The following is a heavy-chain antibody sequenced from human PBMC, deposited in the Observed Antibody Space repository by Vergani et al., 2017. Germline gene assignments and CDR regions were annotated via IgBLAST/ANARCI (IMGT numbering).Heavy chain of an antibody. CDR3: AREGNYYDSTGFGPGGSFD. J-gene: IGHJ4*02. CDR1: GGTFSSYA. Sequence: QVQLVQSGAEVKKPGSSVKVSCKASGGTFSSYALNWVRQAPGQGLEWMGSIIPSLATTIYAQKFQGRVTITADESTSTAYMELSSLKSEDTAVYYCAREGNYYDSTGFGPGGSFDWGPGTLVTVSS. V-gene: IGHV1-69*11. CDR2: IIPSLATT. D-gene: IGHD3-22*01.